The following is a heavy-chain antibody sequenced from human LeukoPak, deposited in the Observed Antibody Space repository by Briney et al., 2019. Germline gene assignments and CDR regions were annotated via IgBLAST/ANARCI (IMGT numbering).Heavy chain of an antibody. Sequence: PGGSLRLSCAASGFTFSSYSMNWVRQAPGKGLEWVSSISSSSSYIYYADSVKGRFTISRDNAKNSLYLQMNSLRAEDTAVYYCARDLGSGWQYNWFDPWGQGTLVTVSS. D-gene: IGHD6-19*01. CDR2: ISSSSSYI. CDR3: ARDLGSGWQYNWFDP. J-gene: IGHJ5*02. CDR1: GFTFSSYS. V-gene: IGHV3-21*01.